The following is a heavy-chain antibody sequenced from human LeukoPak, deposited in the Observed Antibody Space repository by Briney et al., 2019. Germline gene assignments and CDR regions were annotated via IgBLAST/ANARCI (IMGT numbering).Heavy chain of an antibody. Sequence: SQTLSLTCTVSGGSISSGGYYWSWIRQHPGKGLEWIGYIYYSGSTNYNPSLKSRVTISVDTSKNQFSLKLSSVTAADTAVYYCARSGLRQTRYYFDYWGQGTLVTVSS. V-gene: IGHV4-61*08. J-gene: IGHJ4*02. D-gene: IGHD5/OR15-5a*01. CDR3: ARSGLRQTRYYFDY. CDR2: IYYSGST. CDR1: GGSISSGGYY.